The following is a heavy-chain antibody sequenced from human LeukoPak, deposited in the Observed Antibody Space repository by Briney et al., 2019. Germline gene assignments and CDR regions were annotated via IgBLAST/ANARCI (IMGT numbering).Heavy chain of an antibody. Sequence: PSETLSLTCTVSGVSISSSSYYWGWIRQPPGKGLEWIGSIYYSGSTYYNPSLKSRVTISVDTSKNQFSLKLSSVTAADTAVYYCAEGGYSWPIGYWGQGTLVTVSS. CDR1: GVSISSSSYY. V-gene: IGHV4-39*01. CDR2: IYYSGST. CDR3: AEGGYSWPIGY. J-gene: IGHJ4*02. D-gene: IGHD5-18*01.